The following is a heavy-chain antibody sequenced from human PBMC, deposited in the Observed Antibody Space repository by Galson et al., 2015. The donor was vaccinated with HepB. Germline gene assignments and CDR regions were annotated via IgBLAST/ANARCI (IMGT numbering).Heavy chain of an antibody. CDR2: INTNTGNP. CDR3: ARSHNPYGDHYLDWYFDL. J-gene: IGHJ2*01. Sequence: SVKVSCKASGYTFTSYAMNWVRQAPGQGLEWMGWINTNTGNPTYAQGFTGRFVFSLDTSVSTAYLQISSLKAEDTAVYYCARSHNPYGDHYLDWYFDLWGRGTLVTVSS. D-gene: IGHD4-17*01. CDR1: GYTFTSYA. V-gene: IGHV7-4-1*02.